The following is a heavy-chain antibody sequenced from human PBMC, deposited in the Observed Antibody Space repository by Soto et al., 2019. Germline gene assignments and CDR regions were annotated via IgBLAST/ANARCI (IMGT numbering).Heavy chain of an antibody. J-gene: IGHJ4*02. CDR1: GGSISSYY. CDR2: IYYSGST. V-gene: IGHV4-59*08. Sequence: SETLSLTCTVSGGSISSYYWSWIRQPPGKGLEWIGYIYYSGSTNYNPSLKSRVTISVDTSKNQFSLKLSSVTAADTAVYYCAGNEGITIMEYWGQGTLVTVSS. CDR3: AGNEGITIMEY. D-gene: IGHD3-3*01.